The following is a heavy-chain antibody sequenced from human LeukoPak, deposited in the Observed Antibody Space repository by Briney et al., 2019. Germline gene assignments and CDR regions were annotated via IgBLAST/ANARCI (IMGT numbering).Heavy chain of an antibody. Sequence: TGGSLRLSCAASGFKFDDYGMSWVRQAPGKGLEWVSGMNWNGGSTGYADSVTGRFTISRDNAKNSLYLQMNSLRAEDTALYYCARGFHSSGWYYFDYWGQGTLVTVSS. J-gene: IGHJ4*02. CDR1: GFKFDDYG. CDR3: ARGFHSSGWYYFDY. D-gene: IGHD6-19*01. V-gene: IGHV3-20*04. CDR2: MNWNGGST.